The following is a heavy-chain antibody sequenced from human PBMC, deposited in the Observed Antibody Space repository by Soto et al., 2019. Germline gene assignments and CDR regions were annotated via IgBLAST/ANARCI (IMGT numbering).Heavy chain of an antibody. V-gene: IGHV3-72*01. J-gene: IGHJ4*02. CDR1: GFIFSDYY. D-gene: IGHD3-16*01. CDR2: TRNKVNSFSA. Sequence: EVQLMESGGGLVQPGGSLRLSCAASGFIFSDYYMDWVRQVPGKGLEWVGRTRNKVNSFSAEYAASVKGRFSIYRDASKDSMYLKMNSLKSDDTAVYYCARDTGGSYDYWGQGALVTVSS. CDR3: ARDTGGSYDY.